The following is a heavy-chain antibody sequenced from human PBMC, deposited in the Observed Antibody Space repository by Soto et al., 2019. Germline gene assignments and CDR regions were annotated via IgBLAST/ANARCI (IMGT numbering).Heavy chain of an antibody. CDR2: INAGNGNT. CDR1: GYTFTSYA. J-gene: IGHJ4*02. V-gene: IGHV1-3*01. D-gene: IGHD3-10*01. Sequence: ASVQVSCKASGYTFTSYAMHWVRQAPGQRLEWMGWINAGNGNTKYSQKFQGRVTITRDTSASTAYMELSSLRSEDTAVYYCARDMGFGLSDYWGQGTQVTVSS. CDR3: ARDMGFGLSDY.